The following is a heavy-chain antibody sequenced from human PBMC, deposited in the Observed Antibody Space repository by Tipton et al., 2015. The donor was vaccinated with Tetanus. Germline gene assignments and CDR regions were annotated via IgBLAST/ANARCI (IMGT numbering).Heavy chain of an antibody. Sequence: AVSGFSVSNNYMSWVRQAPGKGLEWISYISSSGTTMYYADSVKGRFTISRDNAKNSLFLQMNSLRDEDTAVYYCVNFATSWGQGTLVTVSS. V-gene: IGHV3-11*04. CDR1: GFSVSNNY. J-gene: IGHJ5*02. CDR3: VNFATS. CDR2: ISSSGTTM.